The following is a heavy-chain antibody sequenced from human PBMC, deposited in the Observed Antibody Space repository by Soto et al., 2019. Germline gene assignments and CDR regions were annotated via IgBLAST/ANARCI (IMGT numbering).Heavy chain of an antibody. CDR1: GYSFTSYW. CDR2: IYPGDSDT. CDR3: TRQRYCSSTSCHRFDP. D-gene: IGHD2-2*01. J-gene: IGHJ5*02. V-gene: IGHV5-51*01. Sequence: GESLKISCKGSGYSFTSYWIGWVRQMPGKGLEWMGIIYPGDSDTRYSPPFQGQVTISADKSISTAYLQWSSLKASDTAMYYCTRQRYCSSTSCHRFDPWGQGTLVTVSS.